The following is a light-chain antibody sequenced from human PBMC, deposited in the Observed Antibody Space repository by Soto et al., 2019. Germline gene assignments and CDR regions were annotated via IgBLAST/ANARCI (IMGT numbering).Light chain of an antibody. Sequence: DIQMTQSPSTLSASVGDRVTITCRASQSISSWLAWYQQKPGKAPKLLIYKASSLESGVPSRFSGSGSGREFTLTISSLQPDEFATYYCQQYNSYSLWTFGQGTKVEIK. CDR3: QQYNSYSLWT. V-gene: IGKV1-5*03. J-gene: IGKJ1*01. CDR2: KAS. CDR1: QSISSW.